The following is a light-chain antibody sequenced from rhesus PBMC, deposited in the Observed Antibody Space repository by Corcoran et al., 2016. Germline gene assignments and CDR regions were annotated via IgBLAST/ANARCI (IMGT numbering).Light chain of an antibody. Sequence: DIQMTQSPSSLSASVGDRVTITCRASQGITNDLACYQQKPGETPKLLIYEASSLQSGLPSRFSGSGSGTDFTLTISSLQSEDFATYYCQHYYSTPYSFGHGTKVEIK. CDR3: QHYYSTPYS. V-gene: IGKV1-25*01. J-gene: IGKJ2*01. CDR2: EAS. CDR1: QGITND.